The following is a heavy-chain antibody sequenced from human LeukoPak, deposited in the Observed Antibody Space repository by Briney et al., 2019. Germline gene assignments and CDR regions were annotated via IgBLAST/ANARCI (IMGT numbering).Heavy chain of an antibody. V-gene: IGHV1-2*06. CDR1: GYTFTGYY. CDR2: INPNSGGA. CDR3: ARVLIRRHYETSGYYYEDP. J-gene: IGHJ5*02. D-gene: IGHD3-22*01. Sequence: GASVKVSCKRSGYTFTGYYIQWVRQAPGQGLEWMGRINPNSGGANYAQKFQGRVTMTRDTSISTAYLELSRLTSDDTAVYYCARVLIRRHYETSGYYYEDPWGQGTLVTVSS.